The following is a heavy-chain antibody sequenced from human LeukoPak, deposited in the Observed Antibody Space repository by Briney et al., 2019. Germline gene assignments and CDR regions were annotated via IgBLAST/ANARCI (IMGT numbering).Heavy chain of an antibody. Sequence: PSETLSLTCTVSGGSVSSSAYYWGWIRQPPGKGLEWIGSIYYSGDTYYNPSLKSRVTISGDTSKSQFSLNLTSVTAADTAVYYCASASGYYGSDAFDIWGQGTMVTVSS. CDR2: IYYSGDT. D-gene: IGHD3-22*01. CDR1: GGSVSSSAYY. CDR3: ASASGYYGSDAFDI. J-gene: IGHJ3*02. V-gene: IGHV4-39*07.